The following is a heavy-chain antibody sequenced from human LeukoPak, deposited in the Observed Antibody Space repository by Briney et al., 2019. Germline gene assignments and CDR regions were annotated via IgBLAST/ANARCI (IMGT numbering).Heavy chain of an antibody. Sequence: ASVKVSCKASGYTFTSYGISWVRQAPGQGLEWMGWISAYNGNTNYAQKLQGRVTMTTDTSTSTAYMELRSLRSDHPAVYYCARGPLFLVVPAATDYWGQGTLVTVSS. CDR1: GYTFTSYG. J-gene: IGHJ4*02. V-gene: IGHV1-18*04. D-gene: IGHD2-2*01. CDR3: ARGPLFLVVPAATDY. CDR2: ISAYNGNT.